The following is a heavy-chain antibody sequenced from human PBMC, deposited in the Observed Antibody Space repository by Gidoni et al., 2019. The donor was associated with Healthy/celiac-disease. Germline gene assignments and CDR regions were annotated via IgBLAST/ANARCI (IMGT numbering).Heavy chain of an antibody. CDR1: GFTFSSYA. J-gene: IGHJ1*01. CDR2: IGGSGGST. CDR3: AKVNGGYYDSSGYYLIGAEYFQH. V-gene: IGHV3-23*01. Sequence: EVQLLESGGGLVQPGGSLRLSCAASGFTFSSYAMSWVRQAPGRGLEWVSAIGGSGGSTYYADSVKGRFTISRDNSKNTLYLQMNSLRAEDTAVYYCAKVNGGYYDSSGYYLIGAEYFQHWGQGTLVTVSS. D-gene: IGHD3-22*01.